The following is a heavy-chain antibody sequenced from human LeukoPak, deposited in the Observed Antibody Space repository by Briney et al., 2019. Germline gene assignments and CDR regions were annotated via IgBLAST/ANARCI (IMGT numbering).Heavy chain of an antibody. CDR3: AKAAGAAAGRRFDY. CDR1: GFTFDDYA. V-gene: IGHV3-9*01. CDR2: ISWNSGSI. J-gene: IGHJ4*02. Sequence: PGRSLRLSCAASGFTFDDYAMHWVRQAPGKGLEWVSGISWNSGSIGYEDSVKGRFTISRDNAKNSLYLQMNSLRAEDTALYYCAKAAGAAAGRRFDYWGQGTLVTVSS. D-gene: IGHD6-13*01.